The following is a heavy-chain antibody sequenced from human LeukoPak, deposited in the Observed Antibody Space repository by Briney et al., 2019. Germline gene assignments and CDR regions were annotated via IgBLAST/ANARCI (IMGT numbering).Heavy chain of an antibody. CDR1: GGTFSSYA. J-gene: IGHJ4*02. D-gene: IGHD5-18*01. CDR2: IIPILGIA. V-gene: IGHV1-69*04. CDR3: AVRRVDIAMVYYFDY. Sequence: GSSVKVSCKASGGTFSSYAISWVRQAPGQGLEWMGRIIPILGIANYAQKFQGRVTITADKSTSTAYMELSSLRSEDTAVYYCAVRRVDIAMVYYFDYWGQGTLVTVSS.